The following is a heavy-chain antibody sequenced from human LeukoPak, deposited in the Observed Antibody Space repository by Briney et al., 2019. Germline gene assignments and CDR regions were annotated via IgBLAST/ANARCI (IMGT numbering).Heavy chain of an antibody. CDR2: ISPSGGST. Sequence: ASVKVSCKAFGYTFTSNYMHWVRQAPGQGPEWMGGISPSGGSTTYAQKFQGRVTLTRDTSTSTDYLELSSLRSEDTAVYYCARDNSVRDEAWWFNTWGQGTLVTVSS. CDR1: GYTFTSNY. V-gene: IGHV1-46*01. J-gene: IGHJ5*02. D-gene: IGHD5-24*01. CDR3: ARDNSVRDEAWWFNT.